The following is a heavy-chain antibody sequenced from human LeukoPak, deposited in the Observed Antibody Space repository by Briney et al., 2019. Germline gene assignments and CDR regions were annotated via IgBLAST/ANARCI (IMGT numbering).Heavy chain of an antibody. V-gene: IGHV3-66*02. CDR2: IYSGGST. Sequence: GGSLRLSCAASGFTVSSNYMSWVRQAPGKGLEWVSVIYSGGSTYYADSVKGRFTISRDNSKNTLYLQMNSLRAEDTAVYYCATPGDYYDSSGYYLDYWGQGTLVTGSS. J-gene: IGHJ4*02. CDR3: ATPGDYYDSSGYYLDY. CDR1: GFTVSSNY. D-gene: IGHD3-22*01.